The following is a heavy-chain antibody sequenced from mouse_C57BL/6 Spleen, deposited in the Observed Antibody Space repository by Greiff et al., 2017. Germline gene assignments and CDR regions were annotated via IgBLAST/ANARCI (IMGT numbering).Heavy chain of an antibody. CDR3: ARGGCDGYFDV. CDR2: INPYNGGT. J-gene: IGHJ1*03. V-gene: IGHV1-19*01. Sequence: VQLQQSGPVLVKPGASVKMSCKASGYTFTDYDMNWVKQSHGKSLEWIGGINPYNGGTSYNQKFKGKATLTVDKSSSTAYMELHSLQSEDSAVYYCARGGCDGYFDVWGKGTTVTVSS. CDR1: GYTFTDYD.